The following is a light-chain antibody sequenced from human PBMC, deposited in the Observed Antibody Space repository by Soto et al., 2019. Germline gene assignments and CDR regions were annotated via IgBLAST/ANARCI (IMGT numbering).Light chain of an antibody. Sequence: QSALTQPASVSGSPGQSITISCTGTSSDVGSYNLVSWYQQHPGKAPKLMIYESSKRPAGVSNLFAGSKSGTTSALPISGRQADDEEDYYCCSYAGSSFVVFGGGTKLTVL. CDR1: SSDVGSYNL. CDR3: CSYAGSSFVV. CDR2: ESS. V-gene: IGLV2-23*01. J-gene: IGLJ2*01.